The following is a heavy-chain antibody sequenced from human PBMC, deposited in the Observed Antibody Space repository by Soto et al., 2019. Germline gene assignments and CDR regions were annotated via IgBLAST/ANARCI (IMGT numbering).Heavy chain of an antibody. Sequence: RSETLSLTCTVSGGSIGSYHWSWVRQPPGKGLEWIASVYYTGTTNYNPSLGSRVTISIDAPENQISLKLTSVTAADTAFYYCARDTVLTGMFDLWGQGTLVTVSS. J-gene: IGHJ5*02. D-gene: IGHD4-17*01. CDR2: VYYTGTT. CDR1: GGSIGSYH. V-gene: IGHV4-59*01. CDR3: ARDTVLTGMFDL.